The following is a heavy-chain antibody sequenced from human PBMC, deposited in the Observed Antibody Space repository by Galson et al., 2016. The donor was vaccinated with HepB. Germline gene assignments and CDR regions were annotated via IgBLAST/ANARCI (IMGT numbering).Heavy chain of an antibody. CDR1: GGTFGTRT. D-gene: IGHD2-21*01. CDR3: ARVTGGDNWYFDR. Sequence: SVKVSCKASGGTFGTRTVGWVRQAPGRGLEWLGGIVPALAVSTSAQTFQDRITFDADESTPTVFMPLASLTLEDTAVYYCARVTGGDNWYFDRWGRGTQGIVS. V-gene: IGHV1-69*13. CDR2: IVPALAVS. J-gene: IGHJ2*01.